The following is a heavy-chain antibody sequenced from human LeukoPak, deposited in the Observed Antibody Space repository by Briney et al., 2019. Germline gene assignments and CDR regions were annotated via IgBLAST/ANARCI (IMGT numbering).Heavy chain of an antibody. CDR3: ARGGRYYLGY. CDR1: GFTFSSYW. J-gene: IGHJ4*02. Sequence: GGSLRLSCAASGFTFSSYWMSWARQVPGKGLECVANINQDGHENHYVDSVKGRFTISRDDVQNSLYLQMNSLRADDTAVYYCARGGRYYLGYWGQGTLATVSS. CDR2: INQDGHEN. V-gene: IGHV3-7*01.